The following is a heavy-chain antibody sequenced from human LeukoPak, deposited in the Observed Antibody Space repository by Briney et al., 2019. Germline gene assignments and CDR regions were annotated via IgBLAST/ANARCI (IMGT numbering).Heavy chain of an antibody. V-gene: IGHV3-30*02. CDR2: IRYDGSNK. J-gene: IGHJ6*02. CDR3: ARDETNWGYGMDV. CDR1: GFTFSSYG. Sequence: GGSLRLSCAASGFTFSSYGMHWVRQAPGKGLEWVAFIRYDGSNKYYADSVKGRFTISRDNSKNTLYLQMNSLRAEDTAVYYCARDETNWGYGMDVWGQGTTVTVSS. D-gene: IGHD7-27*01.